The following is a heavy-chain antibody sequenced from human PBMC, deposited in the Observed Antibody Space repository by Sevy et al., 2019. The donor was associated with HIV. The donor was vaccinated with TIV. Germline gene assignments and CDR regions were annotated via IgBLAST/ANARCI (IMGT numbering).Heavy chain of an antibody. Sequence: GGSLRLSCAASGFTFSSYWMSWVRQAPGKGLEWVANIKQDGSEKYYVDSVKGRFTISRDNAKNSLYLQMNSLRAEDTAVYYCATPSDAYSGSYYVGAFDIWGQGTMVTVS. CDR1: GFTFSSYW. V-gene: IGHV3-7*03. CDR2: IKQDGSEK. J-gene: IGHJ3*02. D-gene: IGHD1-26*01. CDR3: ATPSDAYSGSYYVGAFDI.